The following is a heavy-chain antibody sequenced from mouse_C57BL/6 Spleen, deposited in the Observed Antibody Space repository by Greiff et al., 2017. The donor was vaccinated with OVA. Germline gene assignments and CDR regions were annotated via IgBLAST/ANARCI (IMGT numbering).Heavy chain of an antibody. Sequence: VQLQRSGPELVKPGASVKMSCKASGYTFTDYNMHWVKQSHGKSLEWIGYINPNNGGTSYNQKFKGKATLTVNKSSSTAYMELRSLTSEDSAVYYCARRLGRGGYYAMDYWGQGTSVTVSS. CDR2: INPNNGGT. CDR3: ARRLGRGGYYAMDY. D-gene: IGHD4-1*01. V-gene: IGHV1-22*01. CDR1: GYTFTDYN. J-gene: IGHJ4*01.